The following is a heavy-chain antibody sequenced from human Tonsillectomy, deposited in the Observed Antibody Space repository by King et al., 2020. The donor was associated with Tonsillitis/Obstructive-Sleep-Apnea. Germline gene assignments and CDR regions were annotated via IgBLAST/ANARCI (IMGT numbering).Heavy chain of an antibody. CDR1: GGSISSGGYY. D-gene: IGHD4-17*01. J-gene: IGHJ4*02. V-gene: IGHV4-31*03. Sequence: VQLQESGPGLVKPSQTLSLTCTVSGGSISSGGYYWSWIRQHPGKGLEWIGYIYDSGSTYYNPSLKSRVTISVDTSKNQFSLKLSSMSAADTAVYYCASEVTTGAFDYWGQGTLVTVSS. CDR3: ASEVTTGAFDY. CDR2: IYDSGST.